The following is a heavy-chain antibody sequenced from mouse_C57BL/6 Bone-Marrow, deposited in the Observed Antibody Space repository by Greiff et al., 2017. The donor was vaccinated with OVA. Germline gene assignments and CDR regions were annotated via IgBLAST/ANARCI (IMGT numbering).Heavy chain of an antibody. CDR2: IYPGNSDT. CDR1: GYTFTSYW. Sequence: VQLKQSGTVLARPGASVKMSCKTSGYTFTSYWMHWVKQRPGQGLEWIGAIYPGNSDTSYNQKFKGKAKLTAVTSASTAYMGLSSLTNEDSAVYDGTRDYYGSSSYYFDYWGQGTTLTVSS. V-gene: IGHV1-5*01. CDR3: TRDYYGSSSYYFDY. D-gene: IGHD1-1*01. J-gene: IGHJ2*01.